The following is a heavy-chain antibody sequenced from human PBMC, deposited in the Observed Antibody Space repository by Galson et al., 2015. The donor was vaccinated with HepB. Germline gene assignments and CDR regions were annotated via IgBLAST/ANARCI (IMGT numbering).Heavy chain of an antibody. J-gene: IGHJ4*02. CDR3: ARVGDGSFFGVVTQFDY. Sequence: SVKVSCKASGYTFTSYGISWVRQAPGQGLEWMGWISAYNGNTNYAQKLQGRVTMTTDTSTSTAYMELRSLRSDDTAVYYCARVGDGSFFGVVTQFDYWGQGTLVTVSS. CDR1: GYTFTSYG. CDR2: ISAYNGNT. V-gene: IGHV1-18*01. D-gene: IGHD3-3*01.